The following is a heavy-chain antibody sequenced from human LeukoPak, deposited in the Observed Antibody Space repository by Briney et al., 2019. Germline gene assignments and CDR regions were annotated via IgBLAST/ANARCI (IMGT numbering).Heavy chain of an antibody. Sequence: ASVKVSCKASGYTFTSYDINRVRQATGQGLEWMGWMNPNSGNTGYAQKFQGRVTMTRNTSISTAYMELSSLRSEDTAVYYCARNLVTYYYGSGSYYPLDYWGQGTLVTVSS. CDR1: GYTFTSYD. J-gene: IGHJ4*02. V-gene: IGHV1-8*01. CDR2: MNPNSGNT. D-gene: IGHD3-10*01. CDR3: ARNLVTYYYGSGSYYPLDY.